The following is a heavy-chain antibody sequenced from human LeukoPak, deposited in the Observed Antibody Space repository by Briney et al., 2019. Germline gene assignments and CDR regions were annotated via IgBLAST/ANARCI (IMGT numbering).Heavy chain of an antibody. D-gene: IGHD6-19*01. V-gene: IGHV1-69*13. CDR1: GGTFISYA. CDR2: IIPIFGTA. J-gene: IGHJ4*02. Sequence: SVKVSCKASGGTFISYAISWVRQAPGQGLEWMGGIIPIFGTANYAQKFQGRVTITADESTSTAYMELSSLRSEDTAVYYCARGRMAGTYVFDYWGQGTLVTVSS. CDR3: ARGRMAGTYVFDY.